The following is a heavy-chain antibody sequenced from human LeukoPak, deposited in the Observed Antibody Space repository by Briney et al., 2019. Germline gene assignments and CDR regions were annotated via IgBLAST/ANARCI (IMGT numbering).Heavy chain of an antibody. D-gene: IGHD5-12*01. CDR2: IIGSSGDT. V-gene: IGHV3-23*01. CDR1: GFRFSNFA. CDR3: AKGAYDYIEMGYFDD. Sequence: GGSLRLSCAASGFRFSNFAMSWVRQAPGKGLEWVSLIIGSSGDTLYADSVKGRFTISRDISKNRLYLQMNSLRAEDTALYHCAKGAYDYIEMGYFDDWGQGTLVTVSS. J-gene: IGHJ4*02.